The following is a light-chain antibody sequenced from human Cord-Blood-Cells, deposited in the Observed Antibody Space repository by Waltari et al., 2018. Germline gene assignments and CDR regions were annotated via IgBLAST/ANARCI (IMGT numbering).Light chain of an antibody. Sequence: QTEVTQEPSLTVSPGGTVTLTCASSTGAVTSGYYPNWFQQQPGQAPSALIYSTSNKHPCTPARFSGSLLGGKAALTLSGVQPEDEAEYYCLLYYGGARVFGGGTKLTVL. CDR3: LLYYGGARV. V-gene: IGLV7-43*01. CDR2: STS. J-gene: IGLJ3*02. CDR1: TGAVTSGYY.